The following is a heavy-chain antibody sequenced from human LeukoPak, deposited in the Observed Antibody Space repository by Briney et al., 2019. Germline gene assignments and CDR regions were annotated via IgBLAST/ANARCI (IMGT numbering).Heavy chain of an antibody. J-gene: IGHJ6*03. V-gene: IGHV4-34*01. D-gene: IGHD3-10*01. CDR1: GGSFSGYY. CDR2: INHSGST. CDR3: ARDYYGSGSYGGLYYYYYMDV. Sequence: SETLSLTCAVYGGSFSGYYWSWIRQPPGKGLEWIGEINHSGSTNYNPSLKSRVTISVDTSKNQFSLKLSSVTAADTAVYYCARDYYGSGSYGGLYYYYYMDVWAKGTTVTISS.